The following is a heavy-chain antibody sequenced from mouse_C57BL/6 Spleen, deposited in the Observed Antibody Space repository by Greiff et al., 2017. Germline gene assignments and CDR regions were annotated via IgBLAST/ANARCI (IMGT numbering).Heavy chain of an antibody. CDR3: ARQTTVVAKDAWFAY. CDR1: GFTFSSYT. J-gene: IGHJ3*01. Sequence: DVPLVESGGGLVKPGGSLKLSCAASGFTFSSYTMSLVRQTPEKRLEWVATLSGGGGNTYYPDSVKGRFTISRDNAKNTLYLQMSSLRSEDTALYYCARQTTVVAKDAWFAYWGQGTLVTVSA. V-gene: IGHV5-9*01. CDR2: LSGGGGNT. D-gene: IGHD1-1*01.